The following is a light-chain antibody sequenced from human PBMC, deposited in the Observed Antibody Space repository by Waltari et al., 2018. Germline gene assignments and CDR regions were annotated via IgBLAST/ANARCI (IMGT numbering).Light chain of an antibody. V-gene: IGLV1-40*01. CDR1: SSNIGAGYD. CDR3: QSYDSSLSGNVV. CDR2: GKN. J-gene: IGLJ2*01. Sequence: QSVLTQPPSVSGAPGQRVTISCTGSSSNIGAGYDVHWYQLLPGTAPKLLIYGKNNRPSGVPDRCAGSKSGTSASLAITGLQAEDETDYYGQSYDSSLSGNVVFGGGTKLTVL.